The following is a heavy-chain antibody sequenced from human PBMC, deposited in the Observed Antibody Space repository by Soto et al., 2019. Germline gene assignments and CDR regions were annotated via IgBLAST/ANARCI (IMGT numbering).Heavy chain of an antibody. CDR1: GGSFSGYY. Sequence: SETLSLTCAVYGGSFSGYYWSWIRQPPGKGLEWIGEINHSGSTNYNPSLKSRVTISVDTSKNQFSLKLSSVTAADTAVYYCASGGIAAAGTGYFDYWGQGTLVTVS. CDR3: ASGGIAAAGTGYFDY. D-gene: IGHD6-13*01. V-gene: IGHV4-34*01. CDR2: INHSGST. J-gene: IGHJ4*02.